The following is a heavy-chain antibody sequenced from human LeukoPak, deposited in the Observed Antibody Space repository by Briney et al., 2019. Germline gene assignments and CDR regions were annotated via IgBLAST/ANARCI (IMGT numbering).Heavy chain of an antibody. J-gene: IGHJ4*02. D-gene: IGHD3-3*01. CDR1: GFTFSSYA. CDR3: AREATYYDFWSGYSITSNGAFDY. CDR2: ISGSGGST. Sequence: GGSLRLSCAASGFTFSSYAMSWVRQAPGKGLEWVSAISGSGGSTYYADSVKGRFTISRDNSKNTLYLQMNSLRAEDTAVYYCAREATYYDFWSGYSITSNGAFDYWGQGTLVTVSS. V-gene: IGHV3-23*01.